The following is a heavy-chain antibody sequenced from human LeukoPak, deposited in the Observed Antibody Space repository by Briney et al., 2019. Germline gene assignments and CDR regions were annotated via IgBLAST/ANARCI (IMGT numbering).Heavy chain of an antibody. D-gene: IGHD3-3*01. CDR1: GGSFSGYY. CDR2: INHSGST. CDR3: ARGVGITIFGVVDGWFDP. J-gene: IGHJ5*02. Sequence: SETLSLTCAGYGGSFSGYYWSWIRQPPGKGLEWIWEINHSGSTNYNPSLKSRVTISVDTSKNQFSLKLSSVTAADTAVYYCARGVGITIFGVVDGWFDPWGQGTLVTVSS. V-gene: IGHV4-34*01.